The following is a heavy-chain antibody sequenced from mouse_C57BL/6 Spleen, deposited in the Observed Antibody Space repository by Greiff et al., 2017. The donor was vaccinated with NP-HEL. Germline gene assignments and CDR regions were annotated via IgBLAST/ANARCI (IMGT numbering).Heavy chain of an antibody. Sequence: ESGPGLVKPSQSLSLTCSVTGYSITSGYYWNWIRQFPGNKLEWMGYISYDGSNNYNPSLKNRISITRDTSKNQFFLKLNSVTTEDTATYYCAEGIHFDYWGQGTTLTVSS. CDR2: ISYDGSN. CDR3: AEGIHFDY. D-gene: IGHD3-3*01. J-gene: IGHJ2*01. V-gene: IGHV3-6*01. CDR1: GYSITSGYY.